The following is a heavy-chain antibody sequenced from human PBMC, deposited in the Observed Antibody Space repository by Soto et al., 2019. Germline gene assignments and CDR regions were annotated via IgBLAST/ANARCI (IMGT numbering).Heavy chain of an antibody. D-gene: IGHD6-6*01. J-gene: IGHJ5*01. Sequence: GGSLRLSCAASGFTFSSYWMSWVRQAPGKGLEWVANIKQDGSDKYYVDSVKGRFTISRDNAKNSLYLQMNSLRADDTAVYYCAREVYGSSSDPDSWGQGTLVTVS. CDR2: IKQDGSDK. CDR3: AREVYGSSSDPDS. CDR1: GFTFSSYW. V-gene: IGHV3-7*03.